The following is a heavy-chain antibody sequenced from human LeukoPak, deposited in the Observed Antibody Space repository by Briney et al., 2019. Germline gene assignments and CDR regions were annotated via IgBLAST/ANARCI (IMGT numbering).Heavy chain of an antibody. CDR2: INPNSGGT. D-gene: IGHD3-22*01. J-gene: IGHJ4*02. Sequence: ASVKVSCKASGYTFTGYYMHWVRQAPGQGLEWMGRINPNSGGTNYAQKFQGRATMTRDTSISTAYMELSRLRSDDTAVYYCARADSADYYDSSGSIDYWGQGTLVPVSS. CDR3: ARADSADYYDSSGSIDY. CDR1: GYTFTGYY. V-gene: IGHV1-2*06.